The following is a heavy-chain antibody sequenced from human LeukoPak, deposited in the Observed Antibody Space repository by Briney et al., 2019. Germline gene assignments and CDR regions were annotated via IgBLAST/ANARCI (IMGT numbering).Heavy chain of an antibody. CDR2: ISWNSGSI. D-gene: IGHD5-18*01. J-gene: IGHJ4*02. CDR1: GFTFDDYA. CDR3: AKDMGPRGYSPVDY. Sequence: PGGSLRLSCAASGFTFDDYAMHWVRQAPGKGLEWVSGISWNSGSIGYADSAKGRFTISRDNAKNSLYLQMNSLRAEDTALYYCAKDMGPRGYSPVDYWGQGTLVTVSS. V-gene: IGHV3-9*01.